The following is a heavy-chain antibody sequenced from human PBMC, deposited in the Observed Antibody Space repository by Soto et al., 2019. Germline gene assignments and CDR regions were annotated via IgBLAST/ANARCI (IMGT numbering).Heavy chain of an antibody. CDR2: ISGSGGST. D-gene: IGHD3-10*01. J-gene: IGHJ5*02. CDR1: GFTFSSYA. Sequence: GGSLRLSCAASGFTFSSYAMSWVRQAPGKGLEWVSAISGSGGSTYYADSVKGRFTISRDNSKNTLYLQMNSLRAEDTAVYYCANPRRSPHYYGSGSYSGWFDPWGQGTLVTVSS. V-gene: IGHV3-23*01. CDR3: ANPRRSPHYYGSGSYSGWFDP.